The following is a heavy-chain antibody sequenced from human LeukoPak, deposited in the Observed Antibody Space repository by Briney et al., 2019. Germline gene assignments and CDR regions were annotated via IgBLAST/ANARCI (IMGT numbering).Heavy chain of an antibody. CDR3: ARSPHILTGENFDY. V-gene: IGHV1-2*02. CDR1: GYTFTSYD. D-gene: IGHD3-9*01. J-gene: IGHJ4*02. CDR2: INPNHGDT. Sequence: APLKASCKASGYTFTSYDINWVRHAPGQRLEWVGWINPNHGDTNYAQKFQDRVSMTRDTSISTAYMHLSRLRSADTAVYYCARSPHILTGENFDYWGQGTLLTVSS.